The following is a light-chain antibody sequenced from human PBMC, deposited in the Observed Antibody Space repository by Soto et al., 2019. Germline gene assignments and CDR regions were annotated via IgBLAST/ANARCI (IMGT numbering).Light chain of an antibody. Sequence: IQMTQSPSTLSASVGDRVIITCRASQSISVLLAWYQQKPGKAPNLLIYKASTLESGVPSRFSGSGSGTEFTLTISSVQPDDFATYYCQQYKSYPLPFGGGTKVDIK. CDR3: QQYKSYPLP. V-gene: IGKV1-5*03. CDR1: QSISVL. CDR2: KAS. J-gene: IGKJ4*01.